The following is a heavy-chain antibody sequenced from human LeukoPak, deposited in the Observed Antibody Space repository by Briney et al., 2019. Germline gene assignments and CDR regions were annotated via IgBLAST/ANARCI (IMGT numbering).Heavy chain of an antibody. J-gene: IGHJ3*02. CDR3: ARMGDYYDSSGYRHDASDI. V-gene: IGHV4-59*01. D-gene: IGHD3-22*01. CDR2: IYSSGST. CDR1: GGSISYYY. Sequence: PSETLSLTCTVPGGSISYYYWNWIRQPPRKGLEWIGYIYSSGSTNYNPSLKSRVTISLDTSKNQFSLKLSSVTAADTAVYYCARMGDYYDSSGYRHDASDIWGQGTMVTVSS.